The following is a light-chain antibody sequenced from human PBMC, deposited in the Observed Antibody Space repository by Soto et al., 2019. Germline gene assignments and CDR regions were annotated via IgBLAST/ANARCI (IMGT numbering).Light chain of an antibody. V-gene: IGKV1-12*01. CDR1: QGVSDW. Sequence: DIRMSQLPASVSSSVGDSVTITCRASQGVSDWVSCYQQKPGEAPKLLIYVSSSLLSGVPSRFSGTRSGTDFTLTIRSRQPEDVAADYCQQVNSYPWTFGQGTKVDIK. CDR2: VSS. J-gene: IGKJ1*01. CDR3: QQVNSYPWT.